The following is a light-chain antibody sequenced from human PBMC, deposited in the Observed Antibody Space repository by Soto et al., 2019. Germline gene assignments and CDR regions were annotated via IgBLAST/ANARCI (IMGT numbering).Light chain of an antibody. CDR1: QSVTSSF. Sequence: EIVLTQSPGTLSLSPGERATLFCRASQSVTSSFLAWYQQKPGQAPRLLIYDASTRATGIPDKFSGSGSGTDFTLTISRLEPEDFAVYYCQQYKNWPLFGQGTRLEIK. J-gene: IGKJ5*01. V-gene: IGKV3D-20*02. CDR2: DAS. CDR3: QQYKNWPL.